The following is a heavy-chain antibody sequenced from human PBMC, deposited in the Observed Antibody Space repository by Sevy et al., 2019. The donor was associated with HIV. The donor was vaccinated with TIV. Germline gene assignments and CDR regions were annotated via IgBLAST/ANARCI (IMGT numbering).Heavy chain of an antibody. D-gene: IGHD1-26*01. CDR2: IKQDGSEK. V-gene: IGHV3-7*01. J-gene: IGHJ3*02. CDR3: ARLDDFLSGRHEKGAFDI. Sequence: GSLRLSCAASGFTFSSYWMSWVRQAPGKGLEWVANIKQDGSEKYYVDSVKGRFTISRDNAKNSLYLKMNSLRAEDTAVYYCARLDDFLSGRHEKGAFDIWGQGTMVTVSS. CDR1: GFTFSSYW.